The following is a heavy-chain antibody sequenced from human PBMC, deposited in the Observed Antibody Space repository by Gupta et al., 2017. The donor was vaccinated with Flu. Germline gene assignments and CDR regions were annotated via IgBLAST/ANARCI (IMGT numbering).Heavy chain of an antibody. V-gene: IGHV1-69*01. J-gene: IGHJ5*02. Sequence: EWMGGIIPIFGTANYAQKFQGRVTITADESTSTAYMELSSLRSEDTAVYYCARDFGSDCSSTSCFLENWFDPWGQGTLVTVSS. CDR3: ARDFGSDCSSTSCFLENWFDP. D-gene: IGHD2-2*01. CDR2: IIPIFGTA.